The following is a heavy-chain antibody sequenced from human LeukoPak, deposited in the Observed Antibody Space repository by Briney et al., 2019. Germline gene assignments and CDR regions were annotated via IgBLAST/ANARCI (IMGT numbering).Heavy chain of an antibody. D-gene: IGHD3-22*01. Sequence: GESLKISCKGSGYSFTSYWIGWVRQMPGKGLEWMGIIYPGDSDTRYSPSFQGQVTISADKSISTAYLQWSSLKASDTAMYYCASQTTSYYYDSSGYGAFDIWGQGTMVTVSS. V-gene: IGHV5-51*01. J-gene: IGHJ3*02. CDR2: IYPGDSDT. CDR3: ASQTTSYYYDSSGYGAFDI. CDR1: GYSFTSYW.